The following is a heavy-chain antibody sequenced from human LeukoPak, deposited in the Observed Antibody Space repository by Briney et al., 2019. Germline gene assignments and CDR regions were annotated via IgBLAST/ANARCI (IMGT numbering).Heavy chain of an antibody. Sequence: SETLSLTCTVSGGSISGYYWSWIRQPPGKGLEWIAYIYYNGISNYNPSLKSRVIISVDSSKNQFSLKLTSVTAADTAVYYCARTHIVVVTAIPTSSYYFDYWGQGTLVTVSS. V-gene: IGHV4-59*01. D-gene: IGHD2-21*02. J-gene: IGHJ4*02. CDR1: GGSISGYY. CDR3: ARTHIVVVTAIPTSSYYFDY. CDR2: IYYNGIS.